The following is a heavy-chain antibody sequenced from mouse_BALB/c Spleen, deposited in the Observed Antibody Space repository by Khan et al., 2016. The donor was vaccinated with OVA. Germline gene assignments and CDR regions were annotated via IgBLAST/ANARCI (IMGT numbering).Heavy chain of an antibody. CDR3: ARDWGYDGAWFTY. V-gene: IGHV5-17*02. J-gene: IGHJ3*01. CDR1: GFPFSAFG. Sequence: EVELVESGGGLVQPGGSRKLSCAASGFPFSAFGMHWVRQAPEKGLEWVAYISSGSSTIYYADTMKGRFTISRDNPKNTLFLQMTSLRSEDTAMYYCARDWGYDGAWFTYWGQGTLVTVSA. D-gene: IGHD2-14*01. CDR2: ISSGSSTI.